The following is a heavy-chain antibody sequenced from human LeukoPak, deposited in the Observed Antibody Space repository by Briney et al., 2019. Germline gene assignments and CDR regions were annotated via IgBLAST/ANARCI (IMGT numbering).Heavy chain of an antibody. Sequence: SETLSLTCTVSGVSFSSSPYYWGWIRQPPGKGLEWIGSAYDSGSTYYNPSLKSRVTISLDTSKNQFSLKLTSVTAADAAVYYCAKTGSSIAARPPDYWGQGTLVTVSP. CDR3: AKTGSSIAARPPDY. D-gene: IGHD6-6*01. CDR1: GVSFSSSPYY. CDR2: AYDSGST. J-gene: IGHJ4*02. V-gene: IGHV4-39*07.